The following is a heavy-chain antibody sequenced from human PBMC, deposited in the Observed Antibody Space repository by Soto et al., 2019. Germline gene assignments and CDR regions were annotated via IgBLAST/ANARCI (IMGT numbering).Heavy chain of an antibody. Sequence: SETLSITCTVSGDSIRSYYWSWIRQPPGKGLEWIGYIYYSGSTNYNPSLKSRVTISVDTSKNQFSLKLSSVTAADTAVYYCARSYRRYCSGGSCYSYYYYYMDVWGIGTTVTVSS. CDR2: IYYSGST. CDR1: GDSIRSYY. V-gene: IGHV4-59*01. D-gene: IGHD2-15*01. CDR3: ARSYRRYCSGGSCYSYYYYYMDV. J-gene: IGHJ6*03.